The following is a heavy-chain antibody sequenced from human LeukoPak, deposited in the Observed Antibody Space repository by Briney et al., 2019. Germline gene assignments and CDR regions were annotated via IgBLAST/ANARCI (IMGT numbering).Heavy chain of an antibody. CDR1: GDSVSRSDSY. D-gene: IGHD3-22*01. CDR2: IYYSGRT. Sequence: SETLSLTCSVSGDSVSRSDSYWDWIRQPPGKGLEWIGTIYYSGRTYYGPSLKSRVTMSVDPSNNQFSLTLRSVTAADTAVYYCARRRYYDGSGYLEWGQGTLLSVSS. V-gene: IGHV4-39*01. CDR3: ARRRYYDGSGYLE. J-gene: IGHJ1*01.